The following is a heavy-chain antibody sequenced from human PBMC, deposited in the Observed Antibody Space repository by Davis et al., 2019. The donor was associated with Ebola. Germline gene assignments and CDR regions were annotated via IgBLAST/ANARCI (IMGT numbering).Heavy chain of an antibody. CDR3: ARGRVATILVNYHYYGMDF. J-gene: IGHJ6*04. D-gene: IGHD5-12*01. CDR2: DNHSGST. Sequence: MPSETLSLTCAVYGGSFSDYYWSWIRQPPGKGLEWIGEDNHSGSTNYSPSLKSRVTISVYPSKNQFSLKLSSVTAADTAVYYCARGRVATILVNYHYYGMDFWGKGTTVTVSS. V-gene: IGHV4-34*01. CDR1: GGSFSDYY.